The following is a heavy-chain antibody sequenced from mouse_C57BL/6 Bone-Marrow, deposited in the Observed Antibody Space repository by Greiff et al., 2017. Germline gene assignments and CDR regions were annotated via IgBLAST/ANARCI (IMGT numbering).Heavy chain of an antibody. CDR3: ARSGSLVLFDY. CDR1: GYPFTSYW. D-gene: IGHD6-1*01. J-gene: IGHJ2*01. Sequence: QVQLQQSGAKLAKPGASVRLSCRASGYPFTSYWMHWVNQRPGRGLAWIGYLNPRSGYTKYNQKFKDKATLTADKSSSTAYMQLSSLTYEDSAVYYCARSGSLVLFDYWGQGTTLTVSS. CDR2: LNPRSGYT. V-gene: IGHV1-7*01.